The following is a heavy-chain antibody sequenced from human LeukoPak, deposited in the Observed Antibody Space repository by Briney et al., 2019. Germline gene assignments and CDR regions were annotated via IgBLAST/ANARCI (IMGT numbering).Heavy chain of an antibody. CDR3: ARGVRDLNYDFWSVWGAFDI. CDR1: GGSISSGGYS. J-gene: IGHJ3*02. D-gene: IGHD3-3*01. CDR2: IYHSGST. Sequence: PSETLSLTCAVSGGSISSGGYSWSWIRQPPGKGLEWIGYIYHSGSTYYNPSLKSRVTISVDRSKNQFSLKLSSVTAADTAVYYCARGVRDLNYDFWSVWGAFDIWGQGTMVTVSS. V-gene: IGHV4-30-2*01.